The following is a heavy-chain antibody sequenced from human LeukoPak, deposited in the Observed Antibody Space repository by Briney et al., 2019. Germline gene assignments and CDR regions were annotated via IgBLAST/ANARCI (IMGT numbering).Heavy chain of an antibody. J-gene: IGHJ4*02. V-gene: IGHV5-10-1*01. Sequence: GESLKISCKGSGYSFTSYWINWVRQMPGKGLEWMGRIDPSDSYTNYSPSFQGHVTISADKSISTAYLQWSSLKASDTAMYYCARHYRGVGYCSGGSCGIADYWGQGTLVTVSS. CDR2: IDPSDSYT. CDR3: ARHYRGVGYCSGGSCGIADY. D-gene: IGHD2-15*01. CDR1: GYSFTSYW.